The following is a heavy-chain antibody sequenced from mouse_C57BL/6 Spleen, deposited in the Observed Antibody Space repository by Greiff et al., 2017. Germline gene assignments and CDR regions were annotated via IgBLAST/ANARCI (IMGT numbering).Heavy chain of an antibody. V-gene: IGHV2-5*01. CDR1: GFSLTSYG. Sequence: QVQLQQSGPGLVQPSQCLSITCTVSGFSLTSYGVHWVRQSPGKGLEWLGVIWRGGSTDYNASFMSRLSITKDNSKSQVFFKMNSLQADDTAIYYCAKILTGTRAMDYWGQGTSVTVSS. CDR2: IWRGGST. J-gene: IGHJ4*01. D-gene: IGHD4-1*01. CDR3: AKILTGTRAMDY.